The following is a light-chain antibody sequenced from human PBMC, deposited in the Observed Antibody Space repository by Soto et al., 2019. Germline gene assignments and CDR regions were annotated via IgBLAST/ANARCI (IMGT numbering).Light chain of an antibody. Sequence: QSALTQPASVSGSPGQSITISCTGTSSDVGGYNYVSWYQQHPGKAPKLMIYDVSNRPSGVSNRFSGSKSGNTASLTISGLQDEDEDYYYCSSYTSSSTWVFGGGTKVTVL. J-gene: IGLJ3*02. CDR2: DVS. CDR3: SSYTSSSTWV. CDR1: SSDVGGYNY. V-gene: IGLV2-14*01.